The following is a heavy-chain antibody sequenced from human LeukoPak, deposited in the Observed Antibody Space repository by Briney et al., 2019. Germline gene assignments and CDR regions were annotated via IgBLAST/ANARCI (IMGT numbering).Heavy chain of an antibody. J-gene: IGHJ4*02. CDR1: GYTFTSNY. V-gene: IGHV1-46*01. CDR3: ARESPGIAAAGYQWRYDY. D-gene: IGHD6-13*01. CDR2: ISPSGGST. Sequence: ASVKVSCKAFGYTFTSNYMHWVRQAPGQGPEWMGVISPSGGSTTYAQKFQGRVTLTRDMSTSTDYLELSSLRSEDTAVYYCARESPGIAAAGYQWRYDYWGQGTLVTVSS.